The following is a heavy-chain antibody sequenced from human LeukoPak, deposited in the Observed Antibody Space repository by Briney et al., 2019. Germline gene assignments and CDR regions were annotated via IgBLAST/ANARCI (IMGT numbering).Heavy chain of an antibody. CDR3: ARKPIVGATFDY. CDR1: GYTFTGYY. V-gene: IGHV1-2*06. Sequence: ASVKVSCKASGYTFTGYYIHWVRQAPGQGLDWMGRINPNNGGTNYAQKFQGRVTMTRDMSMSTAYVELSRLRSDDTAVYYCARKPIVGATFDYWGQGTLVTVSS. CDR2: INPNNGGT. D-gene: IGHD1-26*01. J-gene: IGHJ4*02.